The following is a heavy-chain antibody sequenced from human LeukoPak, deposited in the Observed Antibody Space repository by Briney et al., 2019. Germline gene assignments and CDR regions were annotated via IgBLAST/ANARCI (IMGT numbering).Heavy chain of an antibody. CDR3: AKIRRYFDWLLSPEYYFDY. CDR2: ISGSGGST. D-gene: IGHD3-9*01. V-gene: IGHV3-23*01. Sequence: GGTLRLSCAASGFTFSSYGMSWVRQAPGKGLEWVSAISGSGGSTYYADSVKGRFTISRDNSKNTLYLQMNSLRAEDTAVYYCAKIRRYFDWLLSPEYYFDYWGQGTLVTVSS. J-gene: IGHJ4*02. CDR1: GFTFSSYG.